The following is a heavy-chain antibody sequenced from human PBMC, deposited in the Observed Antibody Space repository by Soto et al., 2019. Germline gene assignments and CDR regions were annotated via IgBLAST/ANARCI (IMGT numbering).Heavy chain of an antibody. CDR2: IHSNGNTT. J-gene: IGHJ6*02. V-gene: IGHV3-74*02. CDR3: ARSVRSGTYPYYYFAMDV. D-gene: IGHD3-10*01. Sequence: VQLVESGGGVVQPGRSLRLSCAASGFTFSAYWMHWVRQAPGKGLVWVSRIHSNGNTTTYADSVKGRFTISRDNAKNTLYLQMNSLRAEDTAVYYCARSVRSGTYPYYYFAMDVWGQGTTVTVSS. CDR1: GFTFSAYW.